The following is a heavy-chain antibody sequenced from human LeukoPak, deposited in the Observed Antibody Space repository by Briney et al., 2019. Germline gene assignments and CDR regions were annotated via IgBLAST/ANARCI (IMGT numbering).Heavy chain of an antibody. J-gene: IGHJ4*02. D-gene: IGHD6-19*01. CDR2: INPNSGGT. V-gene: IGHV1-2*02. CDR3: ARGAVAGTGSSHDY. CDR1: GYTFTGYY. Sequence: EASVTVSCKASGYTFTGYYMHWVRQAPGQGLEWMGWINPNSGGTNYAQKFQGRVTMTRDTSISTAYMELSRLRSDDTAVYYCARGAVAGTGSSHDYWGQGTLVTVSS.